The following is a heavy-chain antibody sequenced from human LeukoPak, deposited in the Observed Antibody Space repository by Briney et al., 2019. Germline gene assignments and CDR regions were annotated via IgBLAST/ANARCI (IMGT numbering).Heavy chain of an antibody. CDR3: ARAGYASSWYAQFPFSFDS. Sequence: SETLSLTCTVSAYSIRISTYYWAWVRQPPGKGLEWIGSIYSSGTTYYNPSLKSQVSISLDTSKNQFSLKLTSVTAADTAVYYCARAGYASSWYAQFPFSFDSWGHGALVTVSS. V-gene: IGHV4-39*07. J-gene: IGHJ4*01. CDR2: IYSSGTT. CDR1: AYSIRISTYY. D-gene: IGHD2-2*03.